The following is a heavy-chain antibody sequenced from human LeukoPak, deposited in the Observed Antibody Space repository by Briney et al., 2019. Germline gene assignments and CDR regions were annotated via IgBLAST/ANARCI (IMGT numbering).Heavy chain of an antibody. D-gene: IGHD3-10*01. V-gene: IGHV1-2*02. CDR2: INPSSGGT. J-gene: IGHJ5*02. CDR1: GYSFTGYY. Sequence: ASVKVSCKASGYSFTGYYIHWVRQAPGQGLEWMGWINPSSGGTNYAQKSQGRVTMTRDTSISTAYMELSRLRSDDTAVYYCARDDDAGWFGELLKYNWFDPWGQGTLVTVSS. CDR3: ARDDDAGWFGELLKYNWFDP.